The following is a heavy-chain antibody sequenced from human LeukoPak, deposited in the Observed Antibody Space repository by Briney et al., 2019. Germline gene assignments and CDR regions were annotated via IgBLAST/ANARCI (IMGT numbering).Heavy chain of an antibody. CDR2: IYYSGST. CDR3: ARRFSGTTTFDY. J-gene: IGHJ4*02. D-gene: IGHD1-1*01. Sequence: PAETLSLTCTVSGGSISSSSYYWGWIRQPPGKGLEWIGSIYYSGSTYYNPSLKSRVTISVDTSKNQFSLKLSSVTAADTAVYYCARRFSGTTTFDYWGQGTLVTVSS. CDR1: GGSISSSSYY. V-gene: IGHV4-39*01.